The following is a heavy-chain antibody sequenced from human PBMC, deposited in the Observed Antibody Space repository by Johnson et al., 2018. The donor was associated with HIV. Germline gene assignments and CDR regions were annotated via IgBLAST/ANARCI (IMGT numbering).Heavy chain of an antibody. Sequence: QVQLVESGGGVVQPGGSLRLSCAASGFTFRDYGMHWVRQAPGKGLEWVAFIQYDGINITYADSMKGRFTISRDNAKNTLYQKMNSLRAEDTAVYYCVRDPYYYDSSDAFDIWGQGTMVTVSS. CDR1: GFTFRDYG. CDR3: VRDPYYYDSSDAFDI. D-gene: IGHD3-22*01. J-gene: IGHJ3*02. V-gene: IGHV3-30*02. CDR2: IQYDGINI.